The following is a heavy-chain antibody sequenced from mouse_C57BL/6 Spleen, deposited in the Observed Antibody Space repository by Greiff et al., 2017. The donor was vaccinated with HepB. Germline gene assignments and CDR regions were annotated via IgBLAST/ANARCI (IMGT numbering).Heavy chain of an antibody. CDR1: GYTFTSYW. CDR3: ARGATVVDY. V-gene: IGHV1-69*01. J-gene: IGHJ2*01. Sequence: QVQLQQPGAELVMPGASVKLSCKASGYTFTSYWMHWVKQRPGQGLEWIGEIDPSDSYTNYNQKFKGKSTLTVDKSSSTAYMQLSSLTSEDSAVYYCARGATVVDYWGKGTTLIVSS. D-gene: IGHD1-1*01. CDR2: IDPSDSYT.